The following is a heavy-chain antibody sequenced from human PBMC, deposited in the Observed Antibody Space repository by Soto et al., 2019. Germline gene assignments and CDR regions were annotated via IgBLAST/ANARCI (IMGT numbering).Heavy chain of an antibody. CDR2: ISAYNGNT. CDR1: GYTFTSYG. CDR3: ARAPPIVGATINNWFDP. V-gene: IGHV1-18*01. Sequence: QVQLVQSGAEVKKPGASVKVSCKASGYTFTSYGISWVRQAPGQGLEWMGWISAYNGNTNYAQKLQGRVTMTTDKSTSTAYMELRSLRSDDTAVYYCARAPPIVGATINNWFDPWGQGTLVTVSS. D-gene: IGHD1-26*01. J-gene: IGHJ5*02.